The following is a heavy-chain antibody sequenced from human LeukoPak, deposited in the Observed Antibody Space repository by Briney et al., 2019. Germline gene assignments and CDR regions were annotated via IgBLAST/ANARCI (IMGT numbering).Heavy chain of an antibody. D-gene: IGHD4-17*01. CDR3: ARSRVANGDYFLEDV. CDR1: GYTFTSYD. Sequence: ASVKVSCKASGYTFTSYDINWVRQATGQGLEGMGWMNPNIGTTDYAQRFQGRVTITMNTSISTTYMELSSLRFEDTAVYYCARSRVANGDYFLEDVWGQGTLVTVSS. CDR2: MNPNIGTT. V-gene: IGHV1-8*03. J-gene: IGHJ4*02.